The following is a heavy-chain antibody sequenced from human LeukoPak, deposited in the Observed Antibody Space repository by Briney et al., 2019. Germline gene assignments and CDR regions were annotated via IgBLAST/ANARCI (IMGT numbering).Heavy chain of an antibody. V-gene: IGHV3-23*01. J-gene: IGHJ4*02. CDR2: ISGSGGST. Sequence: GGSLRLSCAASGFTFSSYAMSWVRQAPGKGLEWVSAISGSGGSTYYADSVKGRFTISRDNSKNTLYLQMNSLRAEDTAVYYCAKMYYDILTGSSRGYEYFDYWGQGTLVTVSS. CDR1: GFTFSSYA. D-gene: IGHD3-9*01. CDR3: AKMYYDILTGSSRGYEYFDY.